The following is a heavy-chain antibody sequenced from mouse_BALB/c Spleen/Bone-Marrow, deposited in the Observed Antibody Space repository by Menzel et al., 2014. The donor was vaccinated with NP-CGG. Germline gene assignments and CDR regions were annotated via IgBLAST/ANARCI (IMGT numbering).Heavy chain of an antibody. D-gene: IGHD2-1*01. CDR3: ARPDGNYESYFDY. CDR2: IYPGDGST. Sequence: LEESGASVKMSCKASGYTFTSCYIHWVKQSPGQGLEWIGWIYPGDGSTEYNEKFKGKTTLTADKSPSTAYMLLGSLTSEDSAIYFCARPDGNYESYFDYWGQGTTLTVSS. CDR1: GYTFTSCY. J-gene: IGHJ2*01. V-gene: IGHV1S56*01.